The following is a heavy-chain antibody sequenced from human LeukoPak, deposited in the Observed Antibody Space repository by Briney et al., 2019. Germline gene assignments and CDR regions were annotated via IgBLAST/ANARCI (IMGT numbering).Heavy chain of an antibody. V-gene: IGHV1-69*06. CDR1: GGTFSSYA. J-gene: IGHJ5*02. Sequence: ASVKVSCKASGGTFSSYAISWVRQAPGQGLEWMGGIIPIFGTANYAQKFQGRVTITADKSTSTAYMELSSLRSDDTAVYYCARRKIVATGWFDPWGQGTLVTVSS. CDR2: IIPIFGTA. CDR3: ARRKIVATGWFDP. D-gene: IGHD5-12*01.